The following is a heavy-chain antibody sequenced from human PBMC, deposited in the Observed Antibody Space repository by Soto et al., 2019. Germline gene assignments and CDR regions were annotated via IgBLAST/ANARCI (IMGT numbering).Heavy chain of an antibody. J-gene: IGHJ6*02. CDR2: IYHSGST. D-gene: IGHD3-10*01. CDR1: GGSISSSNW. V-gene: IGHV4-4*02. Sequence: SETLSLTCAVSGGSISSSNWWSWVRQPPGKGLEWIGEIYHSGSTNYNPSLKSRVTISVDKSKNQFSLKLSSVTAEDTAVYYCARKRLGGNYYYGMDVWGQGTTVTVSS. CDR3: ARKRLGGNYYYGMDV.